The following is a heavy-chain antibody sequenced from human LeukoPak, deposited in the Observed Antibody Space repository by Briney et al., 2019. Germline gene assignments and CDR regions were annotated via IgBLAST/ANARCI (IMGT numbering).Heavy chain of an antibody. CDR3: AKWDGDLYYYYYMDV. Sequence: GGSLRLPCAASGSTFTLHAMSWVRQAPGKGLEWVSVISGSGGSTYYADSVKGRFTISRDNSKNTLYLQMDSLRAEDTAVYYCAKWDGDLYYYYYMDVWGKGTTVTVSS. CDR2: ISGSGGST. CDR1: GSTFTLHA. J-gene: IGHJ6*03. V-gene: IGHV3-23*01. D-gene: IGHD4-17*01.